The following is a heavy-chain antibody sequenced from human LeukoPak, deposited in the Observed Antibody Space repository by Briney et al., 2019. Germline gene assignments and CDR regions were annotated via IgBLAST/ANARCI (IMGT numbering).Heavy chain of an antibody. V-gene: IGHV4-34*01. J-gene: IGHJ5*02. Sequence: SETLSLTCAVYGGSFSGYYWSWIRQPPGKGLEWIGEINHSGSTNYNPSLKSRVTISVDTSKNQFSLKLSSVTAADTAVYYCARHGVYKVWFDPWGQGTLVTVSS. CDR3: ARHGVYKVWFDP. CDR1: GGSFSGYY. CDR2: INHSGST. D-gene: IGHD2-8*01.